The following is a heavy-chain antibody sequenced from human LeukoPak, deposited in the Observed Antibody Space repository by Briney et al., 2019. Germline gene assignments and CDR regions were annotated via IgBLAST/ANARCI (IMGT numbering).Heavy chain of an antibody. CDR3: TTDLAAAKVNYYYYMDV. J-gene: IGHJ6*03. CDR1: GFTFSSYG. D-gene: IGHD6-13*01. CDR2: IKSKTDGGTT. V-gene: IGHV3-15*01. Sequence: GGTLRLSCAASGFTFSSYGMNWVRQAPGKGLEWVGRIKSKTDGGTTDYAAPVKGRFTISRDDSKNTLYLQMNSLKTEDTAVYYCTTDLAAAKVNYYYYMDVWGKGTTVTISS.